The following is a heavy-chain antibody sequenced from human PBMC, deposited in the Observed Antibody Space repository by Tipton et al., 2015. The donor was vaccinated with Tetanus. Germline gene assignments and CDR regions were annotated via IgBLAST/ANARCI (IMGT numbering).Heavy chain of an antibody. CDR1: GFSVSSNY. CDR2: AYSGGST. Sequence: QLVQSGGGLIQPGGSLRLSCEASGFSVSSNYMSWVRQAPGKGLEWVSLAYSGGSTYYADSVKGRFTISRDNSKNTLYLQMNSLRAEDTAVYYCAREYSYGHAFDYWGQGTLVTVSS. J-gene: IGHJ4*02. V-gene: IGHV3-53*01. CDR3: AREYSYGHAFDY. D-gene: IGHD5-18*01.